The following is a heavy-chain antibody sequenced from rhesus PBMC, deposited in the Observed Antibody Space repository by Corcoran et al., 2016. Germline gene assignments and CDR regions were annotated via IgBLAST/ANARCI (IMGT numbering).Heavy chain of an antibody. Sequence: QVTLQQWGEGLVKPSETLSLPCAVYGGSISGSYWNWDRQPPGKGLEWIGNIDGNSASTNYNPSLKNRVTISKDTSKKQVSLKLSSVTAADTAVYYCARRLATVTLSYFDYWGQGVLVTVSS. J-gene: IGHJ4*01. CDR2: IDGNSAST. D-gene: IGHD5-36*02. CDR3: ARRLATVTLSYFDY. CDR1: GGSISGSY. V-gene: IGHV4-73*01.